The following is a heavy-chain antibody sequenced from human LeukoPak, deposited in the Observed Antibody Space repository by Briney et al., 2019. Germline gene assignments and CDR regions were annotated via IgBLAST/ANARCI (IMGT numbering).Heavy chain of an antibody. Sequence: ASVKVSCKASGYTFTNYGISWVRQAPGQGLEWMGWISAYNGNTNYAQKLQGRVTMTTDTSTSTAYMELRMLRSDDTAVYYCARDFNPDIVVVVEDHYYYYYGMDVWGQGTTVTVSS. D-gene: IGHD2-15*01. J-gene: IGHJ6*02. CDR2: ISAYNGNT. CDR1: GYTFTNYG. CDR3: ARDFNPDIVVVVEDHYYYYYGMDV. V-gene: IGHV1-18*01.